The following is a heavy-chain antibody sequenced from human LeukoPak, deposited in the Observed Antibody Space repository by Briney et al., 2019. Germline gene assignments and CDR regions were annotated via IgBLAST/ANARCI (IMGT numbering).Heavy chain of an antibody. J-gene: IGHJ4*02. CDR3: ARGDGLDY. D-gene: IGHD5-24*01. Sequence: HPGRSLRLSCAASGFTVSSNHMSWVRQAPGKGLEWVSVIYSGGTTYYADSVKGRFTISRDNSKNTLYLQMNSLRAEDTAVYYCARGDGLDYWGQGTLVTVSS. CDR2: IYSGGTT. CDR1: GFTVSSNH. V-gene: IGHV3-53*01.